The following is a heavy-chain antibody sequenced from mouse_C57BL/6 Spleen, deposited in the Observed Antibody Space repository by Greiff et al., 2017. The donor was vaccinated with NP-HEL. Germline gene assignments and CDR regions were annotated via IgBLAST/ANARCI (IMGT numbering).Heavy chain of an antibody. V-gene: IGHV1-66*01. CDR2: IYPGSGNT. Sequence: QVQLKESGPELVKPGASVKISCKASGYSFTSYYIHWVKQRPGQGLEWIGWIYPGSGNTKYNEKFKGKATLTADTSSSTAYMQLSSLTSEDSAVYYCAITGSYWYFDVWGTGTTVTVSS. D-gene: IGHD4-1*01. J-gene: IGHJ1*03. CDR1: GYSFTSYY. CDR3: AITGSYWYFDV.